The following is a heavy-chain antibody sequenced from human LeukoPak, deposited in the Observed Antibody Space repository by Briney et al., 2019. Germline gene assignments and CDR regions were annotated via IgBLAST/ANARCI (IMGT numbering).Heavy chain of an antibody. CDR1: GGSISSSSYY. CDR2: IYYSGST. V-gene: IGHV4-39*07. J-gene: IGHJ4*02. CDR3: ARGHDYFDY. Sequence: SETLSLTCTVSGGSISSSSYYWGWIRQPPGKGLEWIGSIYYSGSTYYNPSLKSRVTISVDTSKNQFSLNLSSVTAADTAVFYCARGHDYFDYWGQGTLVTVSS.